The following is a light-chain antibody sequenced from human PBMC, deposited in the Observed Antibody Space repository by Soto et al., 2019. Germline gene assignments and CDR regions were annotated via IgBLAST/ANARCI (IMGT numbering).Light chain of an antibody. V-gene: IGLV3-21*02. J-gene: IGLJ2*01. CDR1: NIGNKG. Sequence: SYELTQSPSVSVAPGQTARITCGGNNIGNKGVHWYQQKPGQAPVLVVYDDRDRPSGIPERFSGSNSGNTATLTISRVEAGDEADYYCQVWDSSSDHPGIFGGGTQLTVL. CDR3: QVWDSSSDHPGI. CDR2: DDR.